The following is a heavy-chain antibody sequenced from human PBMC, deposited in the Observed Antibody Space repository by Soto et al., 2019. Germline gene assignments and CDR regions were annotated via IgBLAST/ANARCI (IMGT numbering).Heavy chain of an antibody. CDR2: IIPIFGTA. CDR3: ARVGGGSSDNYGMDV. D-gene: IGHD1-26*01. CDR1: GGTFSSYA. V-gene: IGHV1-69*01. Sequence: ASVKVSCKASGGTFSSYAISWVRQAPGQGLEWMGGIIPIFGTANYAQKFQGRVTITADESTSTAYMELSSLRSEDTAVYYCARVGGGSSDNYGMDVWGQGTTVTVSS. J-gene: IGHJ6*02.